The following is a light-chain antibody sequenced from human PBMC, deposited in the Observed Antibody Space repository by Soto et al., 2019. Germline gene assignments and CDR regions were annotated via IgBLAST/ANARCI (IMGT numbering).Light chain of an antibody. Sequence: DIQMTQTPSTLSASVGDRVTITCRASQSISNRLAWYQQKPGKAPKVLIYDASNLESGVPSRFSGSGSGTEFILTISSLQPDDFATYYCLQHNTFPRTFGQGTKVDVK. V-gene: IGKV1-5*01. CDR2: DAS. CDR3: LQHNTFPRT. J-gene: IGKJ1*01. CDR1: QSISNR.